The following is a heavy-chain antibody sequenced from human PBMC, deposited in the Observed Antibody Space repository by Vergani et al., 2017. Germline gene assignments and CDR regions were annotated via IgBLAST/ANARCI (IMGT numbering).Heavy chain of an antibody. D-gene: IGHD3-22*01. Sequence: VQLVESGGGVVQPGRSLRLSCAASGFTFSSYGMHWVRQAPGQGLEWVAVIWYDGSNKYYADSVKGCLTISRDNSKNTLYRQMNSLRAEDTAVYYWARDGRSSGYYFDYWGQGTLVTVSS. CDR3: ARDGRSSGYYFDY. CDR1: GFTFSSYG. V-gene: IGHV3-33*01. CDR2: IWYDGSNK. J-gene: IGHJ4*02.